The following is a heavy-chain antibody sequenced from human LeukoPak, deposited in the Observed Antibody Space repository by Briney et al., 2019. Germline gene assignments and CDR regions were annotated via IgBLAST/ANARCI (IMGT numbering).Heavy chain of an antibody. V-gene: IGHV4-34*01. D-gene: IGHD5-12*01. CDR2: INHSGST. CDR1: GGSFSGYY. CDR3: ASSGGYSGFDY. J-gene: IGHJ4*02. Sequence: PSETLSLTCAVYGGSFSGYYWSWIRQPPGKGLEWIGEINHSGSTNYNPSLKSRVTISVDTSKKQFSLKLSSVTAADTAVYYCASSGGYSGFDYWGQGTLVTVSS.